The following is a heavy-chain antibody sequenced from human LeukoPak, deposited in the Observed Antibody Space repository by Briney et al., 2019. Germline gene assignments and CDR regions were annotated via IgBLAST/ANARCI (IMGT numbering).Heavy chain of an antibody. Sequence: ASVKVSCKASGYTFTGYYMHWVRQAPGQGLEWMGWINPNSGGTNYAQKFQGRVTMTRDTSISTAYMELSRLRSDDTAVYYCARQPSLRYCSGGSCYSPKVFDIWGQGTMVTVSS. CDR2: INPNSGGT. CDR1: GYTFTGYY. J-gene: IGHJ3*02. V-gene: IGHV1-2*02. D-gene: IGHD2-15*01. CDR3: ARQPSLRYCSGGSCYSPKVFDI.